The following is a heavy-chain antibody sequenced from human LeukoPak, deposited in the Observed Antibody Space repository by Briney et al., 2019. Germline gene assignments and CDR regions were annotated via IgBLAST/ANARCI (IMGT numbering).Heavy chain of an antibody. D-gene: IGHD4-17*01. Sequence: PGGSLRLSCAASGFTVSSNYMSWVRQAPGKGLEWVSVIYSGGSTYYVDSVKGRFTISRDNSKNTLYLQMNSLRAEDTAVYYCARITNDYGDSNYFDYWGQGTLVTVSS. CDR1: GFTVSSNY. CDR2: IYSGGST. CDR3: ARITNDYGDSNYFDY. V-gene: IGHV3-53*01. J-gene: IGHJ4*02.